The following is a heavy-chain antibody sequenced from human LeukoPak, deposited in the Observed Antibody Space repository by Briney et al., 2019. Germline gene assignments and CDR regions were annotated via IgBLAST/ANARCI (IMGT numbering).Heavy chain of an antibody. CDR3: ARARPRSIAAAGTSWFDP. CDR2: INHSGST. CDR1: GGSFSGYY. J-gene: IGHJ5*01. V-gene: IGHV4-34*01. D-gene: IGHD6-13*01. Sequence: SETLSLTCAVYGGSFSGYYWSWIRQPPGKGLEWIGEINHSGSTNYNPSLKSRVTISVDTSKNQFSLKLSSVTAADTAVYYCARARPRSIAAAGTSWFDPWGQGTTVTVSS.